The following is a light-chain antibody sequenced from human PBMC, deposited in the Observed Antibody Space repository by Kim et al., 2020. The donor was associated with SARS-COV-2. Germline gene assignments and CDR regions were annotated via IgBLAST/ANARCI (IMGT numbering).Light chain of an antibody. Sequence: SSELTQDPAVSVALGQTVRITCQGDSLRIYYASWYQQKPGQAPVLVIYGKNNRPSGIPDRFSGSSSGNTASLTITGAQADDESDYYCKSRDSSGNVVFGGGTQLT. CDR2: GKN. J-gene: IGLJ2*01. CDR1: SLRIYY. CDR3: KSRDSSGNVV. V-gene: IGLV3-19*01.